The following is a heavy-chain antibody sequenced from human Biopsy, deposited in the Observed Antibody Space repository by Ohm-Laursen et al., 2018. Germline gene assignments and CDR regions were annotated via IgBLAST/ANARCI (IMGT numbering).Heavy chain of an antibody. CDR2: VYYSGST. D-gene: IGHD3-22*01. J-gene: IGHJ3*02. CDR1: GDSISSSTYY. Sequence: SDTLSLTCSVSGDSISSSTYYWTWIRQTPGKGLEWIGDVYYSGSTNRNPSLKSRVTILVDTSKNQFSLKLNSVTAADTAVYYCGRREVVITHDAFDTWGQGTMVTVSS. V-gene: IGHV4-61*05. CDR3: GRREVVITHDAFDT.